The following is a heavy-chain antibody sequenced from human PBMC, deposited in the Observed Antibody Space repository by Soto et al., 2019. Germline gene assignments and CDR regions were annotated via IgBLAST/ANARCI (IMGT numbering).Heavy chain of an antibody. J-gene: IGHJ4*02. CDR3: ARALGDYGDY. Sequence: GGSLRLSCAASGFTFSSYAMHWVRQAPGKGLEWVAVISYDGSNKYYADSVKGRFTISRDNSKNTLYLQMNSLRVEDTAVYYCARALGDYGDYWGQGTLVTVSS. D-gene: IGHD4-17*01. CDR1: GFTFSSYA. V-gene: IGHV3-30-3*01. CDR2: ISYDGSNK.